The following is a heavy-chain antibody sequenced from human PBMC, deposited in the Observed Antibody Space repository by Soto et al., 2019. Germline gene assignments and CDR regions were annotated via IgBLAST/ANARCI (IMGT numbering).Heavy chain of an antibody. D-gene: IGHD2-8*01. J-gene: IGHJ6*04. CDR1: GYTFTSYG. CDR2: ISAYNGNT. V-gene: IGHV1-18*04. Sequence: ASVKVSCKASGYTFTSYGISWVRQAPGQGLEWMGWISAYNGNTNYAQKLQGRVTMTTDTSTSTAYMELRSLRSDDTAVYYCARFYCTNGVCYRPPYGMDVWGKGTTGTVSS. CDR3: ARFYCTNGVCYRPPYGMDV.